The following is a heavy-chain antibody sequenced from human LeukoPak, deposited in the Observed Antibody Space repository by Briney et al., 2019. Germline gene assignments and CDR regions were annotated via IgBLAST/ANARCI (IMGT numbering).Heavy chain of an antibody. J-gene: IGHJ4*02. CDR2: ISNSGDAT. V-gene: IGHV3-23*01. CDR3: AKAPPYTKYFDY. D-gene: IGHD1-1*01. CDR1: GFIFSNYA. Sequence: GGSLRLSCAGSGFIFSNYAMSWVRQAPGQGLEWVSTISNSGDATFYADAVKGRFTISRDNSKNTLYLQMYSLRAEDTAIYYCAKAPPYTKYFDYWGQGTLLAVSS.